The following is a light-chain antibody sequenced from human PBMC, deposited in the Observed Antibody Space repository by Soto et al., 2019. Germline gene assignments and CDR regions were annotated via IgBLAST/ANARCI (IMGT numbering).Light chain of an antibody. Sequence: QSALTQPRSVSGSPGQSVTISCTGTSSDVGDYNYVSWYQQHPGKAPKLMVYDVTKRPSGVPDRFSGSKSGDTASLTISGLQAEDEADYYCSSFAGSYTFVVFGGGPKLTVL. V-gene: IGLV2-11*01. J-gene: IGLJ2*01. CDR1: SSDVGDYNY. CDR2: DVT. CDR3: SSFAGSYTFVV.